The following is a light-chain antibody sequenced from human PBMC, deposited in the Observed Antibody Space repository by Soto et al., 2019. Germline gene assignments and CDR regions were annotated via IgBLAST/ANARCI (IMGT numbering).Light chain of an antibody. V-gene: IGKV1-27*01. Sequence: DIQMTQSPSSLSASVGDRVTITCRASQGISNYLAWYQQKPGKVPKLLIYAASTLQSGFPSRFSGSGSGTDFTLTIGSLRPEDVATYYCQKYNSAPWTFGQGTKVEIK. CDR2: AAS. CDR1: QGISNY. J-gene: IGKJ1*01. CDR3: QKYNSAPWT.